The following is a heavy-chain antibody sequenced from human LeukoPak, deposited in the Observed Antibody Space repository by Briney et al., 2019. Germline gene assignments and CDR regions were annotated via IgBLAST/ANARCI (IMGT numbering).Heavy chain of an antibody. CDR2: IYHSGST. Sequence: SETLSLTCAVSGDSISNNNWWNWVRQPPGKGLEWIGEIYHSGSTNYNPSLKSRVTISVDTSKNQFSLKLSSVTAADTAVYYCASPSGGSPWDYWGQGTLVTVSS. J-gene: IGHJ4*02. CDR1: GDSISNNNW. D-gene: IGHD2-15*01. V-gene: IGHV4-4*02. CDR3: ASPSGGSPWDY.